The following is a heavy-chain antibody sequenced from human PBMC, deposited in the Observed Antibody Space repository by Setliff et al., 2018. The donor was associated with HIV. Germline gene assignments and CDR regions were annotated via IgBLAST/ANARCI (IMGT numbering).Heavy chain of an antibody. Sequence: GASVKVSCKTSGYTFTSYGITWVRQAPGQGLEWMGWISAYSGNTNYAQKLQGRVTMTTDTSTSTAYMELRSLRSDDTAVYYCARSRSGWSSPFDYWGQGTLVTSPQ. J-gene: IGHJ4*02. CDR1: GYTFTSYG. D-gene: IGHD6-19*01. CDR2: ISAYSGNT. CDR3: ARSRSGWSSPFDY. V-gene: IGHV1-18*01.